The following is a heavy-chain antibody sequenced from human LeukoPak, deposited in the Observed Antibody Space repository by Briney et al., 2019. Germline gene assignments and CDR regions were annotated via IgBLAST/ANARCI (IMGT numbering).Heavy chain of an antibody. CDR1: GYTFTGYY. CDR2: INPNSGST. Sequence: GASVKVSCKASGYTFTGYYMHWVRQAPGQGLEWMGWINPNSGSTNYAQKFQGRVTMTRDTSISTAYMELSRLRSDDTAVYYCARDLAAGYSSSWPYYYYMDVWGKGTTVTVSS. J-gene: IGHJ6*03. CDR3: ARDLAAGYSSSWPYYYYMDV. V-gene: IGHV1-2*02. D-gene: IGHD6-13*01.